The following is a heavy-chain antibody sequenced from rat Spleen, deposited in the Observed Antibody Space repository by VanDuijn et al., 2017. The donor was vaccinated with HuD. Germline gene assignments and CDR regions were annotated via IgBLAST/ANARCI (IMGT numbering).Heavy chain of an antibody. D-gene: IGHD1-12*03. CDR3: VRFYDGYYHRFDY. Sequence: EVQLVESDGGLVQPGRSLKLSCAASGFIFSDHYVAWVRQAPTKGLEWVATISYEGSSTYYGDSVKGRFTISRDNAKSTLYLQMNSLRSEDTATYYCVRFYDGYYHRFDYWGQGVMVTVSS. V-gene: IGHV5-22*01. J-gene: IGHJ2*01. CDR2: ISYEGSST. CDR1: GFIFSDHY.